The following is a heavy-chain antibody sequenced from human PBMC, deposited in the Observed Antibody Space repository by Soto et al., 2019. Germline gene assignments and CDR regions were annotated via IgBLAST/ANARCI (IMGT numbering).Heavy chain of an antibody. D-gene: IGHD2-2*02. V-gene: IGHV4-39*01. Sequence: SEILSLTCTVSGCSISSSSYYWGWIRQPPGKGLEWIGSIYYSGSTYYNPSLKSRVTISVDTSKNQFSLKLSSVTAADTAVYYCARQSRAIQDIVVVPAAIPDYWGQGTLVTVSS. CDR2: IYYSGST. CDR3: ARQSRAIQDIVVVPAAIPDY. CDR1: GCSISSSSYY. J-gene: IGHJ4*02.